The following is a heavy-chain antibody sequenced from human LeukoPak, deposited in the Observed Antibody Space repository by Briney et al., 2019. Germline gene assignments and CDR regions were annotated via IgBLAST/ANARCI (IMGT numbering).Heavy chain of an antibody. CDR3: ARDYAAAASYYYYGMDV. Sequence: SQTLSLTCAISGDSVSSNSAAWNWIRQSPSRGLEWLGRTYYRSKWYNDYAVSVKSRITINPDTSKNQFSLRLNSVTPEDTAVYYCARDYAAAASYYYYGMDVWGKGTTVTVSS. D-gene: IGHD6-13*01. V-gene: IGHV6-1*01. CDR2: TYYRSKWYN. J-gene: IGHJ6*04. CDR1: GDSVSSNSAA.